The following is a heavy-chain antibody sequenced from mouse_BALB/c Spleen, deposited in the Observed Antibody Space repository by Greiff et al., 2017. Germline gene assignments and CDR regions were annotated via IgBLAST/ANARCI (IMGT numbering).Heavy chain of an antibody. V-gene: IGHV1S81*02. D-gene: IGHD4-1*01. CDR2: INPSNGGT. CDR1: GYTFTSYY. CDR3: TRSTGTEGFDY. Sequence: VQLVESGAELVKPGASVKLSCKASGYTFTSYYMYWVKQRPGQGLEWIGEINPSNGGTNFNEKFKSKATLTVDKSSSTAYMQLSSLTSEDSAVYYCTRSTGTEGFDYWGQGTTLTVSS. J-gene: IGHJ2*01.